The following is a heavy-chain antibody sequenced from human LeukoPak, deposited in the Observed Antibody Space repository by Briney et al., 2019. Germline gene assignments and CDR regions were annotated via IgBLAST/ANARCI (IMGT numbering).Heavy chain of an antibody. CDR2: ISSSSSYI. V-gene: IGHV3-21*01. CDR3: ARDEVVAYFDY. Sequence: PGGSLRLSCAASGFTFSSYSMNWVRQAPGKGLEWVSSISSSSSYIYYADSVKGRFTISRDDAKNSLYLQMNSLRAEDTAVYYCARDEVVAYFDYWGQGTLVTVSS. D-gene: IGHD5-12*01. CDR1: GFTFSSYS. J-gene: IGHJ4*02.